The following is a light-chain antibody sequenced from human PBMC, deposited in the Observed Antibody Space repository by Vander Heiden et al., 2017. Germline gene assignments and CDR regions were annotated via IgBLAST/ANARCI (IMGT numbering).Light chain of an antibody. CDR3: QQLNSYPLP. J-gene: IGKJ5*01. CDR2: AAS. V-gene: IGKV1-9*01. Sequence: DIQLTQSPSFLSASVGDRVTITCRASQGIGSYFAWYQQKPGKAPKLLIYAASTLQSGVPSRFSGSGSGTEFTLTISSLQPEDFATYYCQQLNSYPLPFGQGTRLEIK. CDR1: QGIGSY.